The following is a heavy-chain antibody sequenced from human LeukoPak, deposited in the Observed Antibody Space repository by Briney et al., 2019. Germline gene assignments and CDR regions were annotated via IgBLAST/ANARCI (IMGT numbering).Heavy chain of an antibody. D-gene: IGHD1-1*01. Sequence: PSETLSLTCAVSGGSISSSNWWSWVRQPPGKGLEWIGEIYHSGSTNYNPSLKSRVTISVDKSKNQFSLKLSSVTAADTAVYYCARDRKRGNDINWFDPWGQGTLVTVSS. CDR3: ARDRKRGNDINWFDP. V-gene: IGHV4-4*02. J-gene: IGHJ5*02. CDR1: GGSISSSNW. CDR2: IYHSGST.